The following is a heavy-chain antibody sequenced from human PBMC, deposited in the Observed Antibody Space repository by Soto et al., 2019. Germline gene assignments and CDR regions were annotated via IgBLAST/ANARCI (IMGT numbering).Heavy chain of an antibody. J-gene: IGHJ5*02. Sequence: QTLSLTCDLTGDIVCAITAAWNWIRQSPSRGLEWLGRTYYRSKWYNDYAISVKSRITIKPDTSKNQFSLHLTSVTPEDTAVYYCARAPRRSTVTGDWFDPWGQGILVTVSS. V-gene: IGHV6-1*01. CDR3: ARAPRRSTVTGDWFDP. D-gene: IGHD4-17*01. CDR1: GDIVCAITAA. CDR2: TYYRSKWYN.